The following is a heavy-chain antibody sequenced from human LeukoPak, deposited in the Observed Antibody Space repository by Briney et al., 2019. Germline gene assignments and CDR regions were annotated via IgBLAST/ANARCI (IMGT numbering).Heavy chain of an antibody. CDR3: ARGDPDAYSSSWYLGSWDAFDI. J-gene: IGHJ3*02. Sequence: GGSLRLSCAASGFTFSSCAMSWVRQAPGKGLEWVSAISGSGGRPYYADSVKGRFTISRDNSKNTLYLQMNSLRAEDTAVYYCARGDPDAYSSSWYLGSWDAFDIWGQGTMVTVSS. CDR1: GFTFSSCA. CDR2: ISGSGGRP. V-gene: IGHV3-23*01. D-gene: IGHD6-13*01.